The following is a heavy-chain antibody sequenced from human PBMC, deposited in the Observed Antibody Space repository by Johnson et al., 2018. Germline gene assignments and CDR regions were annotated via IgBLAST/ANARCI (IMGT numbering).Heavy chain of an antibody. D-gene: IGHD2-15*01. CDR2: IKSRSDGGTA. CDR3: NTWAGVAVDGVSDH. J-gene: IGHJ4*02. CDR1: GLSFNKAW. Sequence: VQLVESGGGLVQPGDSLTLSCAASGLSFNKAWMTWIRQVPGKGLEWVGLIKSRSDGGTADYAASVNGRFTISRDDSKDTLYLQMTFLKTEDSAVYYCNTWAGVAVDGVSDHWGQGTLVTVSS. V-gene: IGHV3-15*07.